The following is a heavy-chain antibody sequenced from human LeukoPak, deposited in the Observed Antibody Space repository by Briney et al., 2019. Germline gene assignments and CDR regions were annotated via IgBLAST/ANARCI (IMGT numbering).Heavy chain of an antibody. Sequence: SETLSLTCTVSGGSISSYYWSWIRQPPGKGLEWIGYIYYSGSTNYNPSLKSRVTISIDTSKKHFFLKLKSVTAADTAVYYCARDRIAVAGHDPTYYGMDVWGQGTTVTVSS. CDR1: GGSISSYY. CDR3: ARDRIAVAGHDPTYYGMDV. V-gene: IGHV4-59*01. CDR2: IYYSGST. J-gene: IGHJ6*02. D-gene: IGHD6-19*01.